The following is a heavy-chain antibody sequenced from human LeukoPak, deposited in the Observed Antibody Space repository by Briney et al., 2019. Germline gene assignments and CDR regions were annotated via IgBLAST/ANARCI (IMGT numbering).Heavy chain of an antibody. CDR3: ARDFEGLVHDY. D-gene: IGHD6-19*01. CDR2: IYYSGST. Sequence: SETLSLTCTVSGGSVSSGSYYWSWIRQPPGKGLEWIGYIYYSGSTNYNPSLKSRVTISVDTSKNQFSLKLSSVTAADTAVYYCARDFEGLVHDYWGRGTLVTVSS. J-gene: IGHJ4*02. V-gene: IGHV4-61*01. CDR1: GGSVSSGSYY.